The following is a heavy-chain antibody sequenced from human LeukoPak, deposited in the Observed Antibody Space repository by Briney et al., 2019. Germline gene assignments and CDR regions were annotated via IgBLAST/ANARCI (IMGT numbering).Heavy chain of an antibody. D-gene: IGHD1-26*01. CDR2: IYYSGIT. Sequence: SETLSLTCTVSGGSISSYYWSWIRQPPGKGLEWIGYIYYSGITNYNPSLKSRVTISIDTSKNQFSLTLSSVTAADTAVYYCARDSGSYYPYWGQGTLVTVSS. CDR3: ARDSGSYYPY. V-gene: IGHV4-59*01. CDR1: GGSISSYY. J-gene: IGHJ4*02.